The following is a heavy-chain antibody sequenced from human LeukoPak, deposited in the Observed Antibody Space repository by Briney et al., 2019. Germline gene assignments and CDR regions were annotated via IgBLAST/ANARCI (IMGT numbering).Heavy chain of an antibody. D-gene: IGHD2-2*01. CDR1: GFTFSSYE. Sequence: PGGSLRLSCAASGFTFSSYEMNWVRQAPGKGLYWVSYISSSGSTLYFADSVKGRFTISRDNTKNSLYLQMNSLRAEDTGIYYCARGGAVPTALGILGYGVDVWGQGTTVTVSS. CDR3: ARGGAVPTALGILGYGVDV. J-gene: IGHJ6*02. CDR2: ISSSGSTL. V-gene: IGHV3-48*03.